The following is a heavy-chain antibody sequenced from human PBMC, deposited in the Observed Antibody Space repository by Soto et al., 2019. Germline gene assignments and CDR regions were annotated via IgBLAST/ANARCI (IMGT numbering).Heavy chain of an antibody. CDR1: GGTFSSYA. Sequence: QVQLVQSGAEVKKPGSSVKVSCKASGGTFSSYAISWVRQAPGQGLEWMGGIIPIFGTANYAQKFQGRVTITADESTRTAYMELSSLRSEDTAVYYCARDCSSTSCYLAYYYYYGMDVWGQGTTVTVSS. CDR3: ARDCSSTSCYLAYYYYYGMDV. D-gene: IGHD2-2*01. CDR2: IIPIFGTA. J-gene: IGHJ6*02. V-gene: IGHV1-69*12.